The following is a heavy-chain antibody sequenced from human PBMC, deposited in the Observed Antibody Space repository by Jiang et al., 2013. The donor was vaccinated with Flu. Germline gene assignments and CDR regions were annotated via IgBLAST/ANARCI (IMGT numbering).Heavy chain of an antibody. J-gene: IGHJ5*02. V-gene: IGHV3-21*06. CDR1: GFEFTGYI. D-gene: IGHD2-15*01. Sequence: VQLVESGGGLVEPGGSLRLSCAASGFEFTGYIMSWVRQAPGKGPEWVSAIGVDDGYIFYADSVKGRFTIYRDNVENSLYLQMHSLRVEDTAIYYCAAWWGISYGHLFEPGGQGTLVTVS. CDR3: AAWWGISYGHLFEP. CDR2: IGVDDGYI.